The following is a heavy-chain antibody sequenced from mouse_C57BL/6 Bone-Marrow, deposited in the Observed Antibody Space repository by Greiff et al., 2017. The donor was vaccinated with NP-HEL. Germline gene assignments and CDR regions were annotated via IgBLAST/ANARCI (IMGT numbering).Heavy chain of an antibody. CDR2: IDPSDSST. J-gene: IGHJ1*03. CDR1: GYTFTSYW. Sequence: VQLQQPGAELVKPGASVKLSCKASGYTFTSYWMQWVKQRPGQGLEWIGEIDPSDSSTNYNQKFKGKATLTVDTSSSKAYMQLSSLTSEDSAVYYCARWGYYGSYWYFDVWGTGTTVTVSS. CDR3: ARWGYYGSYWYFDV. D-gene: IGHD1-1*01. V-gene: IGHV1-50*01.